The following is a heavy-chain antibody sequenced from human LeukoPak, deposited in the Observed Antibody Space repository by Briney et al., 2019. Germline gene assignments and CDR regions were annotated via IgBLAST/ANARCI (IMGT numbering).Heavy chain of an antibody. CDR1: GYTLTGYY. D-gene: IGHD5-12*01. V-gene: IGHV1-2*02. Sequence: ASVKVSGKASGYTLTGYYMHWVRQAPGQGLEWMGWINPNSGGTTYAQNFEGRVTMTRDTSISTAYMELSRLRSDDTSVYYCARDLYSGYDLAWGQGTLVTVSS. J-gene: IGHJ5*02. CDR3: ARDLYSGYDLA. CDR2: INPNSGGT.